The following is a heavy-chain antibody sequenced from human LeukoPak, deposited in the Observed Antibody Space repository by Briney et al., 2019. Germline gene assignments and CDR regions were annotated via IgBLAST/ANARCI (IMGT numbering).Heavy chain of an antibody. J-gene: IGHJ4*02. CDR3: TSLPYCSSTSCSKTGASY. Sequence: PGGSLRLSCVASGFTFSRYWMHWVRQAPGTGLIWVSRIGPDGGGTNYADSVKGRFTISRDNARNTVYLQMNSLRADDTAVYFCTSLPYCSSTSCSKTGASYWGQGVLVTVSS. CDR1: GFTFSRYW. D-gene: IGHD2-2*01. V-gene: IGHV3-74*01. CDR2: IGPDGGGT.